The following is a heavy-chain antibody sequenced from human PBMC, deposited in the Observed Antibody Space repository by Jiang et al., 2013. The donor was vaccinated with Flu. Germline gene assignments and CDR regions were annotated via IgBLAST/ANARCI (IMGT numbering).Heavy chain of an antibody. V-gene: IGHV1-69*01. CDR2: IDPSFPAG. D-gene: IGHD5-24*01. CDR1: GGTFGTYT. Sequence: SGAEVKKPRSSVKVSCKVSGGTFGTYTIHWVRQAPGQGLEWMGGIDPSFPAGNYAQKFQGRVTITADESTRTSYMELSSLRSDDTAVYYCARQFSAVYGMDIWGQGTTVTV. J-gene: IGHJ6*02. CDR3: ARQFSAVYGMDI.